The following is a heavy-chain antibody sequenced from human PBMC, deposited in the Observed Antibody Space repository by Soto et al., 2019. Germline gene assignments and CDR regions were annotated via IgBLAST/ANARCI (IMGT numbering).Heavy chain of an antibody. J-gene: IGHJ6*02. D-gene: IGHD3-10*01. V-gene: IGHV1-69*02. Sequence: QVQLVQSGAEVKKPGSSVKVSCKTSGGTFSSYTINWVRQTPGQGLEWMGRIIPILGIANYAQKFQGRVTTTEDKATSTAYMELSSLRSEDTVVYYCARGITMVRGVPEGYGMDVWGQGTTVTVSS. CDR2: IIPILGIA. CDR1: GGTFSSYT. CDR3: ARGITMVRGVPEGYGMDV.